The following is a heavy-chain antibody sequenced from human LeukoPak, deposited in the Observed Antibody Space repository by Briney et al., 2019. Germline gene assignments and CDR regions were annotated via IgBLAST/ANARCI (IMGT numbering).Heavy chain of an antibody. CDR1: GFTFSSYA. CDR2: ISGSGGST. J-gene: IGHJ4*02. Sequence: PEGSLRLSCAASGFTFSSYAMSWVRQAPGKGLEWVSAISGSGGSTYYADSVKGRFTISRDNSKNTLYLQMNSLRAEDTAVYYCAKARVEMATIREQDYWGQGTLVTVSS. CDR3: AKARVEMATIREQDY. D-gene: IGHD5-24*01. V-gene: IGHV3-23*01.